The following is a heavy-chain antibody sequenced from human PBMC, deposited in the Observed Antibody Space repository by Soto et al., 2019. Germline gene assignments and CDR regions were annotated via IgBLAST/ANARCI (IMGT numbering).Heavy chain of an antibody. CDR2: ISYDGSNK. V-gene: IGHV3-30*18. Sequence: PGGSLRLSCAASGFTFSYYAMHWVRQAPGKGLEWVAVISYDGSNKYYADSVKGRFTISRDNSKNTLYLQMNSLRAEDTAVYYCAKCYHTYYYYYAMGDWGQGATVTVSS. D-gene: IGHD2-2*01. CDR1: GFTFSYYA. J-gene: IGHJ6*02. CDR3: AKCYHTYYYYYAMGD.